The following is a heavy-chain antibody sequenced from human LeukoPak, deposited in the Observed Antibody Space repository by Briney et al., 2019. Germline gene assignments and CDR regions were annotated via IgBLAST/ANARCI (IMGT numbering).Heavy chain of an antibody. V-gene: IGHV3-33*01. CDR2: IWYDGSNK. J-gene: IGHJ4*02. CDR1: GFTFSNYA. Sequence: GGSLRLSCAASGFTFSNYAMHWVRRAPGKGLEWVAVIWYDGSNKFYADSAKGRFTVSRDNSKNTLYLQMNSLRAEDTAVFYCARSLEYSSTDFDYWGQGTLVTVSS. CDR3: ARSLEYSSTDFDY. D-gene: IGHD6-6*01.